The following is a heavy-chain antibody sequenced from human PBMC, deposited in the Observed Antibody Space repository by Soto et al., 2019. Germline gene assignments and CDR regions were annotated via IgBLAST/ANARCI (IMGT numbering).Heavy chain of an antibody. J-gene: IGHJ4*02. V-gene: IGHV1-3*01. CDR3: ARESGLREGDLAARLSYYFDY. CDR1: GYTFTSYA. D-gene: IGHD6-6*01. CDR2: INAGNGNT. Sequence: ASVKVSCKASGYTFTSYAMHWVRQAPGQRLEWMGWINAGNGNTKYSQKFQGRVTITRDTSASTAYMELSSLRSEDTAVYYCARESGLREGDLAARLSYYFDYWGQGTLVTVSS.